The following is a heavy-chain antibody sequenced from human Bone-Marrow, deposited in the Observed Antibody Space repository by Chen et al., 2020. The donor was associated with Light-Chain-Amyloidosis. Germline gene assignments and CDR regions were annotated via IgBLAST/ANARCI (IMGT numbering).Heavy chain of an antibody. CDR1: GYTFPNYW. J-gene: IGHJ4*02. D-gene: IGHD5-12*01. CDR2: IYPADSGA. Sequence: EVQLEQSGPEVKKTGESLKISCKGSGYTFPNYWIGWVRQMPGKGLELMGGIYPADSGASYRPFFEGQVTISADNSITTADLQWRGLKASDTAMYYCARRRDGYNFDYWGQGTLVTVSS. CDR3: ARRRDGYNFDY. V-gene: IGHV5-51*01.